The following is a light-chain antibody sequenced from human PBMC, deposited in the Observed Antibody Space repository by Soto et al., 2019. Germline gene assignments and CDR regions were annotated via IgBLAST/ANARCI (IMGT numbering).Light chain of an antibody. J-gene: IGLJ1*01. CDR2: GNS. CDR1: SSNIGAGYD. V-gene: IGLV1-40*01. Sequence: QSVLTQPPSVSGAPGQRCTISCTGSSSNIGAGYDVHWYQQLPGTAPKLLIYGNSNRPSGVPDRFSGSKSGTSASLAITGLQAEDEADYYCQSYDSSLSGVFGTGTKVTVL. CDR3: QSYDSSLSGV.